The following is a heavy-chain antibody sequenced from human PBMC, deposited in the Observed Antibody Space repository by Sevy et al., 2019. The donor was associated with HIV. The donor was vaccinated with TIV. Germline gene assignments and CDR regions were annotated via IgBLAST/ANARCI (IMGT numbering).Heavy chain of an antibody. CDR1: GGSISSSSYY. D-gene: IGHD3-3*01. CDR3: ARQNYDFWSGYYDY. V-gene: IGHV4-39*01. J-gene: IGHJ4*02. Sequence: SETLSLTCTVSGGSISSSSYYWGWIRQPPGKGLEWIGSIYYSGSTYYNPSLKSRVTLSVDTSKNQFSLKLSSVTAADTAVYYCARQNYDFWSGYYDYWGQGTLVTVSS. CDR2: IYYSGST.